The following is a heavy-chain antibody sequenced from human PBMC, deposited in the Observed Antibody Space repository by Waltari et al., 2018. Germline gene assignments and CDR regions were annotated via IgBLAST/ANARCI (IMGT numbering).Heavy chain of an antibody. Sequence: EVQLLESGGGLVQPGGSLSLSCAASGFTFSSSAMSWVRQAPGTGLEWVSAIRGSGGSTYYADSVKGRFTISRDNSKNTLYLQMNSLRAEDTAVYYCAKDSGWIFGVVTQTFDYWGQGTLVTVSS. D-gene: IGHD3-3*01. V-gene: IGHV3-23*01. CDR1: GFTFSSSA. CDR2: IRGSGGST. CDR3: AKDSGWIFGVVTQTFDY. J-gene: IGHJ4*02.